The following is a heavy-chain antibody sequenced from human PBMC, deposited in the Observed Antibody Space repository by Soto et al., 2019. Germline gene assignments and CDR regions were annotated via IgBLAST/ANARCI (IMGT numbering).Heavy chain of an antibody. D-gene: IGHD3-16*01. V-gene: IGHV3-66*01. J-gene: IGHJ4*02. CDR1: GFTVSNNY. Sequence: EEQLVESGGDLVQPGGSLRLSCAASGFTVSNNYMSWVRQAPGKGLEWVSLIYSGGSTYYADSVKGRFTISRDSSMNTLYLQMNSLRAEDTAMYYCAAYSHKGYWRQGTLVTVSS. CDR3: AAYSHKGY. CDR2: IYSGGST.